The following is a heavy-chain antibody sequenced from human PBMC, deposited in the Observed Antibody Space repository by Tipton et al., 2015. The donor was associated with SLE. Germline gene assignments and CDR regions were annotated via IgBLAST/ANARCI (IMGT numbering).Heavy chain of an antibody. D-gene: IGHD4-17*01. Sequence: SLRLSCADSGLTFSSYEMNWVRQAPGKGLEWVSYISSSGSTIYYADSVKGRFTISRDNAKNSLYLQMNSLRAEDTAVYYCASPPTGYMDVWGKGTAVTVSS. V-gene: IGHV3-48*03. J-gene: IGHJ6*03. CDR3: ASPPTGYMDV. CDR1: GLTFSSYE. CDR2: ISSSGSTI.